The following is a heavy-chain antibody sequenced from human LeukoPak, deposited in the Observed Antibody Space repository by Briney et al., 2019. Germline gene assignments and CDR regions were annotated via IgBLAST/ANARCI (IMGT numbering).Heavy chain of an antibody. D-gene: IGHD6-13*01. CDR3: ARFPNGYSSSWRFDY. Sequence: PSGTLSLTCTVSGGSISSGGYYWSWIRQPPGKGLEWIGYIYHSGSTYYNPSLKSRVTISVDRSKYQFSLKLSSVTAADTAVYYCARFPNGYSSSWRFDYWGQGTLVTVSS. CDR2: IYHSGST. V-gene: IGHV4-30-2*01. CDR1: GGSISSGGYY. J-gene: IGHJ4*02.